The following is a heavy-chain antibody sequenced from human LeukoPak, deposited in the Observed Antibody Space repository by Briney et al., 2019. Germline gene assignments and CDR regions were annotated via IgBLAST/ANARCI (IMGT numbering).Heavy chain of an antibody. J-gene: IGHJ5*02. Sequence: SETLSLTCAVSGGSISSYYWSWIRQPPGKGLGWIGYISYSGSTNFNPSLKSRVTISVDTSKNQFSLKLSSVTAADTAVYYCAREGTAGTNLNWFDPWGQGTLVTVSS. CDR2: ISYSGST. CDR3: AREGTAGTNLNWFDP. D-gene: IGHD1-1*01. CDR1: GGSISSYY. V-gene: IGHV4-59*01.